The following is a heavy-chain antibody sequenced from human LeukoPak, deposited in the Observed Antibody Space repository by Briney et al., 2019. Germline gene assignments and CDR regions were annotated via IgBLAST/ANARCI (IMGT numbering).Heavy chain of an antibody. D-gene: IGHD6-13*01. CDR3: ARESRSSSPTPFDY. V-gene: IGHV4-39*01. CDR2: IYYSGST. Sequence: PSETLSLTCTVSGGSISSSSYYWGWIRQPPGKGLEWIGSIYYSGSTYYNPSLKSRVTISVDTSKNQFSLKLSSVTAADTAVYYCARESRSSSPTPFDYWGQGTLVTVSS. CDR1: GGSISSSSYY. J-gene: IGHJ4*02.